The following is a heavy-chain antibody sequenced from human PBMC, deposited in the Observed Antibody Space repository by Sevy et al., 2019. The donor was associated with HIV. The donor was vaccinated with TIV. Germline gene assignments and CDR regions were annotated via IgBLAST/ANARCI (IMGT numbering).Heavy chain of an antibody. CDR3: AQGYYLTY. CDR1: RSTFVSND. Sequence: ASVKVSCKASRSTFVSNDINWLRQAPGQGLEWVGWMRPNSGEVGYAQKFQGRVTMTRNISITTVYMELGRLRFDDTAVYYCAQGYYLTYWGQGTVVTVSS. D-gene: IGHD3-22*01. V-gene: IGHV1-8*01. J-gene: IGHJ4*02. CDR2: MRPNSGEV.